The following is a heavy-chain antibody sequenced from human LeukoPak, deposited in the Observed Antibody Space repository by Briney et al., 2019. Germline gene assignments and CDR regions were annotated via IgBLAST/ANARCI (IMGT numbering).Heavy chain of an antibody. Sequence: PPETLSLTCTVSGGSISSGGYYWSWIRQPPGKGLEWIGYIYHSGSTYYNPSLKSRVTISVDRSKNQFSLKLSSVTAADTAVYYCARYRLGYCSSTSCSAGTFDIWGQGTMVTVSS. CDR2: IYHSGST. V-gene: IGHV4-30-2*01. CDR1: GGSISSGGYY. J-gene: IGHJ3*02. CDR3: ARYRLGYCSSTSCSAGTFDI. D-gene: IGHD2-2*01.